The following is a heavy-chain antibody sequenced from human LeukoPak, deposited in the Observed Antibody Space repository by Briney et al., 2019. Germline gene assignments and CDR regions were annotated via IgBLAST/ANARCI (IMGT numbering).Heavy chain of an antibody. CDR2: INHSGST. V-gene: IGHV4-34*01. Sequence: PSETLSLTCAVYGGSFSGYYWSWIRQPPGKGLEWIGEINHSGSTNYNPSLKSRVTMSVDTSKNQFSLKLSSVTAADTAVYYCARSPYYFDYWGQGTLVTVSS. CDR1: GGSFSGYY. CDR3: ARSPYYFDY. J-gene: IGHJ4*02.